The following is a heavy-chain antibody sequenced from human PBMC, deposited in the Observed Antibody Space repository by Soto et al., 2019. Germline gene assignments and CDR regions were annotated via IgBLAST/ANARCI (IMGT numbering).Heavy chain of an antibody. J-gene: IGHJ3*02. CDR1: GFTFSSYG. CDR3: AKVGVGDAFDI. CDR2: ISYDGSNK. V-gene: IGHV3-30*18. Sequence: QVQLVESGGGVVQPGRSLRLSCAASGFTFSSYGMHWVRQAPGKGLEWVAVISYDGSNKYYADSVKGRFTISRDNSKNTLYLQMNSLRAEDTAVYYCAKVGVGDAFDIWGQGTMVTVSS. D-gene: IGHD3-16*01.